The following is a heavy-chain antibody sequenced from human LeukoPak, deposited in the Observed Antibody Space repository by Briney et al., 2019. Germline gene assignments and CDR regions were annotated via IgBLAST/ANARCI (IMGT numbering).Heavy chain of an antibody. D-gene: IGHD6-13*01. CDR3: ARQGQQLVQGYMDV. CDR2: IHTSGST. J-gene: IGHJ6*03. Sequence: PSETLSLTCTVSGGSISSYYWSWIRQPPGKGLEWIGYIHTSGSTNYNPSLKSRVTISVDTSKNQFSLKLSSVTAADTAVYYCARQGQQLVQGYMDVWGKGTTVTVSS. V-gene: IGHV4-4*09. CDR1: GGSISSYY.